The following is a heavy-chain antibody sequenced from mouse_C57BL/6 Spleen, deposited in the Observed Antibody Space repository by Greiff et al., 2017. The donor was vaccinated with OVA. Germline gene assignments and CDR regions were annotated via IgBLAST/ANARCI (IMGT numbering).Heavy chain of an antibody. CDR3: VILYCSNWDFDV. Sequence: VQLQQSVAELVRPGASVKLSCTASGFTIKNTYMHWVKQRPEQGLEWIGRIDPANGNTKYDTKFQGKATITADTSSNTADLQLSSLTSEDTAIYYCVILYCSNWDFDVWGTGTTVTVAS. CDR1: GFTIKNTY. CDR2: IDPANGNT. D-gene: IGHD1-1*01. J-gene: IGHJ1*03. V-gene: IGHV14-3*01.